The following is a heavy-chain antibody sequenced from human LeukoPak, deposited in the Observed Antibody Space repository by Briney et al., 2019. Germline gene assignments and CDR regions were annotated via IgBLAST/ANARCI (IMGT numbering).Heavy chain of an antibody. D-gene: IGHD3-22*01. CDR1: GYTFTSYY. CDR2: INPSGGST. V-gene: IGHV1-46*01. J-gene: IGHJ4*02. Sequence: ASVKVSCKASGYTFTSYYMHWVRQAPGQGLEWMGIINPSGGSTSYAQKFQGRVTMTRDTSTSTVYMELSSLRSEDTAVYYCAREASYGDSSGPYFDYWGQGTPVTVSS. CDR3: AREASYGDSSGPYFDY.